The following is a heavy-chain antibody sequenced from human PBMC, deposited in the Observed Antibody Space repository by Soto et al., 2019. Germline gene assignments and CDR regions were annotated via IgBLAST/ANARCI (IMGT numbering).Heavy chain of an antibody. J-gene: IGHJ6*03. CDR1: GCSISSYY. Sequence: SENLSLTCTVSGCSISSYYWSWIRQPPGKGLEWIGYIYYSGSTNYNPSLKSRVTISVDTSKNQFSLKLSSVTAADTAVYYCARHQSYDFWSGYSDYYYYMDVWGKGTTVTVSS. CDR3: ARHQSYDFWSGYSDYYYYMDV. V-gene: IGHV4-59*08. D-gene: IGHD3-3*01. CDR2: IYYSGST.